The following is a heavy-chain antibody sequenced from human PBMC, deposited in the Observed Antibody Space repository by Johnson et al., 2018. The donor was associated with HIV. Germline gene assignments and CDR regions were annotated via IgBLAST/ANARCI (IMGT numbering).Heavy chain of an antibody. D-gene: IGHD3-16*01. V-gene: IGHV3-11*04. CDR3: AREGESLLDAFDI. J-gene: IGHJ3*02. Sequence: QVLLLESGGGLVKPGGSLRLSCAASGFTFSDYYMSWIRQAPGKGLEWVSYISSSGSTIYYADSVKGRFTISRDNAKNTLYLQMISLRTEDTAVYYCAREGESLLDAFDIWGQGTMVTVSS. CDR2: ISSSGSTI. CDR1: GFTFSDYY.